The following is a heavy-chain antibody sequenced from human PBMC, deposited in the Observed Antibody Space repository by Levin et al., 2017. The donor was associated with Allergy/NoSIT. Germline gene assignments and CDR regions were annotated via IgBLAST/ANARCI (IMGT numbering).Heavy chain of an antibody. CDR2: MNPNSGNT. D-gene: IGHD6-19*01. Sequence: GASVKVSCKASGYTFTSYDINWVRQATGQGLEWMGWMNPNSGNTGYAQKFQGRVTMTRNTSISTAYMELSSLRSEDTAVYYCARGSSGSYYYYYGMDVWGQGTTVTVSS. J-gene: IGHJ6*02. CDR3: ARGSSGSYYYYYGMDV. V-gene: IGHV1-8*01. CDR1: GYTFTSYD.